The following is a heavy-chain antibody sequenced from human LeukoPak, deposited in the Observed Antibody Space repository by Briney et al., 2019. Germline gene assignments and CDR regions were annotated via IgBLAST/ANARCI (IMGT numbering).Heavy chain of an antibody. V-gene: IGHV4-59*08. Sequence: SETLSLTCTASGGSISSYHWTWVRQPPGKGLEWIGHNSYSGSTNYNPSLKSRVTISVDMSKNQFSLRLRSVTAADTAVYYCARWMGHFDFWGQGTLVTVSS. CDR1: GGSISSYH. D-gene: IGHD2-2*03. CDR3: ARWMGHFDF. J-gene: IGHJ4*02. CDR2: NSYSGST.